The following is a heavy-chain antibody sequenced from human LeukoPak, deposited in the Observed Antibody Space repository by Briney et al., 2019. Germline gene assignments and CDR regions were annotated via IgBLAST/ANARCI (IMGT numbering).Heavy chain of an antibody. Sequence: PGGSLRLSCAASGLNFSSYDMHWVRQAPGKGLEWVAFTKYDGSNKYYADSVKGRFTISRDNSKNTLYLQMNSLRAEDTAVYYCASWAHSGYWIAASDYWGHGTLVTVSS. CDR2: TKYDGSNK. CDR3: ASWAHSGYWIAASDY. V-gene: IGHV3-30*02. J-gene: IGHJ4*01. CDR1: GLNFSSYD. D-gene: IGHD3-22*01.